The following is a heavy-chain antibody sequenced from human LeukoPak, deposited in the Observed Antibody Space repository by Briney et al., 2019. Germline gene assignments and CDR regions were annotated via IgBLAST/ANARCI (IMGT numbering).Heavy chain of an antibody. Sequence: PSETLSLTCTVSGGSISSYYWSWIRQPPGKGLEWIGYIYYSGSTNYNPSLKSRVTISVDTSKNQFSLKLSSVTAADTAVYYCARDRPPGLDYWGQGTVVTVSS. CDR1: GGSISSYY. CDR3: ARDRPPGLDY. CDR2: IYYSGST. J-gene: IGHJ4*02. V-gene: IGHV4-59*01.